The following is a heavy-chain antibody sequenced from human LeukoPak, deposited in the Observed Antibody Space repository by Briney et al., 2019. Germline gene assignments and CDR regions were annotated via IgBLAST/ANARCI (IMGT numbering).Heavy chain of an antibody. CDR1: GFTFSSYA. D-gene: IGHD3-9*01. V-gene: IGHV3-23*01. J-gene: IGHJ3*02. CDR3: AKDYAVLRYFDWLPRNGAFDI. CDR2: ISGSGDST. Sequence: HPGGSLRLSCAASGFTFSSYAMSWVRQAPGKGLEWVSAISGSGDSTYYADSVKGRFTISRDNSNNTLYLQMNSLRAEDTAVYYCAKDYAVLRYFDWLPRNGAFDIWGQGTMVTVSS.